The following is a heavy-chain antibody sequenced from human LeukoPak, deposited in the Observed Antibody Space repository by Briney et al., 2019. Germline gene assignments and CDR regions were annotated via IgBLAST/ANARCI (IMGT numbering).Heavy chain of an antibody. CDR3: AKAKRHFQLFDY. D-gene: IGHD5-18*01. Sequence: GSLRLFCAASGFTFSSYAMSWVRQAPGKGLEWVSAISGSGGSTYYADSVKGRFTISRDNSKNTLYLQMNSLRAEDTAVYYCAKAKRHFQLFDYWGQGTLVTVSS. CDR1: GFTFSSYA. V-gene: IGHV3-23*01. CDR2: ISGSGGST. J-gene: IGHJ4*02.